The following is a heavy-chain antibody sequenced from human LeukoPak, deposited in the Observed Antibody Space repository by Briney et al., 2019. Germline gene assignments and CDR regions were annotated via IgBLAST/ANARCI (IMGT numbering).Heavy chain of an antibody. Sequence: LETLSLTCSVSGGSVSSSRFYWGWIRQSPGNGLEWIGAIYDSVSTYRKPSLKSRVTISVGTSKNQLFLQLSSVTAADTAVYYCARSAGATRSDYYFDSWGQGTLVTVST. CDR1: GGSVSSSRFY. D-gene: IGHD1-26*01. CDR2: IYDSVST. J-gene: IGHJ4*02. V-gene: IGHV4-39*01. CDR3: ARSAGATRSDYYFDS.